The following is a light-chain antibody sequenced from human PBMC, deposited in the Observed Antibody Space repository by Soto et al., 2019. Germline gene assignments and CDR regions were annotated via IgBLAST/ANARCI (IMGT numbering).Light chain of an antibody. V-gene: IGKV3-15*01. CDR3: QQYHNWPRT. Sequence: EIVMTQSPATLSVSPGERATLSCRASQSVSSNLAWYQQKPGQAPRLLIYGASTRATGIPARFSGSGSGTEFTLTISSLQSENFAFYYCQQYHNWPRTFGQGTKLEIK. J-gene: IGKJ2*01. CDR2: GAS. CDR1: QSVSSN.